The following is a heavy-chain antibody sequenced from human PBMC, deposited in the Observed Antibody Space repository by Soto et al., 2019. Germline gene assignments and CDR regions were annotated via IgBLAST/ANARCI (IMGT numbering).Heavy chain of an antibody. Sequence: SETPSLTCAVYGGSFSGYYWSWIRQPPGKGLEWIGEINHSGSTNYNPSLKSRVTISVDTSKNQFSLKLSSVTAADTAVYYCARGGGVAGISYYYYGMDVWGQGTTVTVSS. V-gene: IGHV4-34*01. CDR1: GGSFSGYY. CDR3: ARGGGVAGISYYYYGMDV. CDR2: INHSGST. J-gene: IGHJ6*02. D-gene: IGHD6-19*01.